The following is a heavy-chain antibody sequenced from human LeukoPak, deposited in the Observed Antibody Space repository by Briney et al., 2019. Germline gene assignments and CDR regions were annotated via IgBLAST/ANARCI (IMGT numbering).Heavy chain of an antibody. V-gene: IGHV4-38-2*02. CDR2: IYHSGST. CDR3: ARDPIVVVPAAIYDY. Sequence: SETLSLTCTVSGYSISSGYYWGWIRQPPGKGLEWIGSIYHSGSTYYNPSLKSRVTISVDTSKNQFSLKLSSVTAPDTAVYYCARDPIVVVPAAIYDYWGQGTLVTVSS. CDR1: GYSISSGYY. D-gene: IGHD2-2*02. J-gene: IGHJ4*02.